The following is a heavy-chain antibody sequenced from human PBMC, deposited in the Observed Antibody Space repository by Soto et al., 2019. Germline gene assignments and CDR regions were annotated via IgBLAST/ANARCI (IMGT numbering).Heavy chain of an antibody. CDR2: IYWDDDK. J-gene: IGHJ4*02. D-gene: IGHD6-13*01. Sequence: QITLKESGPTLVKPTQTLTLTCTFSGFSLRTSGVGVGWIRQPPGKALEWLALIYWDDDKRYSPSLKSRLTITKDTSKNRVVLTMTDMDPVDTGTYYCAHRPHYSSSWQYYFDYWGQGTLVPVSS. CDR3: AHRPHYSSSWQYYFDY. CDR1: GFSLRTSGVG. V-gene: IGHV2-5*02.